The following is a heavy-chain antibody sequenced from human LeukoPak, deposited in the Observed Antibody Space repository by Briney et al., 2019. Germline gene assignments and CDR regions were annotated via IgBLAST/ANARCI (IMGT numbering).Heavy chain of an antibody. CDR3: ARAIVVVPYYMDV. D-gene: IGHD2-2*01. J-gene: IGHJ6*03. CDR1: GGSITTSGFY. CDR2: IYTSGST. V-gene: IGHV4-61*05. Sequence: SETLSLTCTVSGGSITTSGFYWAWIRRPPGKGLEWIGYIYTSGSTNYNPSLKSRVTISVDTSKNQFSLKLSSVTAADTAVYYCARAIVVVPYYMDVWGKGTTVTVSS.